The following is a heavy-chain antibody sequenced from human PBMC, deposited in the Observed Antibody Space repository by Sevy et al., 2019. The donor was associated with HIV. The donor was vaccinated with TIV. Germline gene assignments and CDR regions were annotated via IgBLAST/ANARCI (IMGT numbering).Heavy chain of an antibody. CDR3: VKTVGVEY. D-gene: IGHD1-26*01. CDR1: GFTFSNHW. V-gene: IGHV3-74*01. J-gene: IGHJ4*02. Sequence: GGSLRLSCAASGFTFSNHWMHWVRQAPGKGLAWVSRIKSDGSSANYVDSVKGRFTISRDNAKNTLYLQMNSLRDEDTAVYYYVKTVGVEYWGQGTLVTVSS. CDR2: IKSDGSSA.